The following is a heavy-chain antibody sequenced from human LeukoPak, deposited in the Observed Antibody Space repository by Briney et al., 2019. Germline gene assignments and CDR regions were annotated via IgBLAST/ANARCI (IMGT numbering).Heavy chain of an antibody. CDR2: ISAYNGNT. CDR1: GYTFTSYG. V-gene: IGHV1-18*01. Sequence: GASVKVSCKASGYTFTSYGISWVRQAPGQGLEWMGWISAYNGNTNYAQKLQGRVTMTTDTSTSTAYMELRSLRSDDTAVYYCARDLRTTRLSIAALTPGYWGQGTLVTVSS. J-gene: IGHJ4*02. CDR3: ARDLRTTRLSIAALTPGY. D-gene: IGHD6-6*01.